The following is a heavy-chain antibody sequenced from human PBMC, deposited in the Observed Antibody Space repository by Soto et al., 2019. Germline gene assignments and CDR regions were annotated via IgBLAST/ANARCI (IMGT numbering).Heavy chain of an antibody. J-gene: IGHJ6*02. CDR3: ATSATGCSRSSWSHYYYGMYV. D-gene: IGHD2-2*01. CDR1: GGTFSSYA. CDR2: IIPNFGPA. V-gene: IGHV1-69*01. Sequence: QVQLVQSAAEVKKPGSSVKVSCKASGGTFSSYAISWVRQAPGQGLEWMGGIIPNFGPANYAQKCQGRVTITGGESTSTAYMQLSRLSSEDTALYYGATSATGCSRSSWSHYYYGMYVWGQGTMVTVSS.